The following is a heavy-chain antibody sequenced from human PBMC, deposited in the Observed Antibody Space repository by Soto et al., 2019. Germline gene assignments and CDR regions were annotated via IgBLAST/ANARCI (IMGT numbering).Heavy chain of an antibody. D-gene: IGHD2-2*01. V-gene: IGHV1-69*02. CDR2: IIPILDMA. Sequence: SVKVSCKASGGTFRTYSITWVRQAPGQGLEWMGKIIPILDMANYAQKFQGRVTITADKSTSIAYMELNSLRSEDTAVYYCARGPVVVVPDDMFTRHNWFDPWGQGSRVTVSS. CDR3: ARGPVVVVPDDMFTRHNWFDP. J-gene: IGHJ5*02. CDR1: GGTFRTYS.